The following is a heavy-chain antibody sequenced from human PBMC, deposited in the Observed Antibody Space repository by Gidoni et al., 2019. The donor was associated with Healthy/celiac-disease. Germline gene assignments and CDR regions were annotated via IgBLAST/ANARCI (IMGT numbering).Heavy chain of an antibody. CDR1: VVSISSGGYA. CDR2: IYHSGST. Sequence: QLQLHASGSGLVKPSPSLSLTCAVSVVSISSGGYAWRWIRQPPGKGLEWIGYIYHSGSTYYNPSLKSRVTISVDRSKNQFSLKLSSVTAADTAVYYCASFVPPEYFQHWGQGTLVTVSS. J-gene: IGHJ1*01. V-gene: IGHV4-30-2*01. CDR3: ASFVPPEYFQH. D-gene: IGHD2-2*01.